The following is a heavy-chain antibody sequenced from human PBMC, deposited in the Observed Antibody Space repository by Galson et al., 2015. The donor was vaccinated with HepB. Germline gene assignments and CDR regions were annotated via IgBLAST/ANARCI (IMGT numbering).Heavy chain of an antibody. V-gene: IGHV3-9*01. J-gene: IGHJ3*02. CDR2: ISWNSGSI. D-gene: IGHD5-12*01. CDR1: GFTFDDYA. CDR3: AKEFGDIEGAFEI. Sequence: SLRLSCAASGFTFDDYAMHWVRHAPGKGLEWVSGISWNSGSIGYADSVKGRFTISRDNAKNSLYLQMNSLRAEDTALYYCAKEFGDIEGAFEIWGQGTMVTVSS.